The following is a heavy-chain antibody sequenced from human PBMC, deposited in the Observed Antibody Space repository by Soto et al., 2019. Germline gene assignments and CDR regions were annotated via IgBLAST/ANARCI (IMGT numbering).Heavy chain of an antibody. CDR1: GYSFTDYW. CDR2: IYPGDSDT. J-gene: IGHJ4*02. CDR3: SRDCVSNSSSFDY. V-gene: IGHV5-51*01. D-gene: IGHD6-6*01. Sequence: PGESLKISCKASGYSFTDYWIGWVRQMPGKGLEWMGIIYPGDSDTKYSPSFQGQVTMSADKSISTAYLQWNSLKASDTAMYYCSRDCVSNSSSFDYCGQGTLVIGSS.